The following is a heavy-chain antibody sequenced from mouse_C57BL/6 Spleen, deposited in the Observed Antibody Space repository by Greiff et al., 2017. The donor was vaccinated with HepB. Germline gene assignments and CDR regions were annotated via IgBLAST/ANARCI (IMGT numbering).Heavy chain of an antibody. V-gene: IGHV1-53*01. J-gene: IGHJ1*03. CDR3: ARGDYYGSSYDFDV. CDR2: INPSNGGT. Sequence: VQLQQSGTELVKPGASVKLSCKASGYTFTSYWMHWVKQRPGQGLEWIGNINPSNGGTNYNEKFKSKATLTVDKSSSTAYMQLISLTAEDSAVYYCARGDYYGSSYDFDVWGTGTTVTVSS. D-gene: IGHD1-1*01. CDR1: GYTFTSYW.